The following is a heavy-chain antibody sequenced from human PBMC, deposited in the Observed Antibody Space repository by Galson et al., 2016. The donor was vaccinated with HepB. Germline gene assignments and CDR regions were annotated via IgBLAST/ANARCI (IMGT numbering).Heavy chain of an antibody. V-gene: IGHV3-21*06. CDR2: ITSSSSFI. J-gene: IGHJ6*04. CDR1: GFTFRSYG. Sequence: SLRLSCAASGFTFRSYGMNWVRQAPGKGLEWVSSITSSSSFIYYADSLKGRFTISRDNTKNSLYLQMNSLRAEDTAVYYCARAIAATGMDVWGKGTTVTVSS. CDR3: ARAIAATGMDV. D-gene: IGHD6-13*01.